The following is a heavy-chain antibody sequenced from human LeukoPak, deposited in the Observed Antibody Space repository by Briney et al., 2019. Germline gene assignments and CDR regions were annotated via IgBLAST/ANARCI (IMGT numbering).Heavy chain of an antibody. J-gene: IGHJ4*02. Sequence: GGSLRLSCTVSGDYAMSWVRQAPGKGPKWVSSISDSGHRTYYSNSVRGRFTISRDNSKKTLYLQMNSLRAEDTAVYYCAKGNPVVIITAAEILFDYWGQGTLVTVSS. CDR3: AKGNPVVIITAAEILFDY. D-gene: IGHD1-20*01. CDR2: ISDSGHRT. CDR1: GDYA. V-gene: IGHV3-23*01.